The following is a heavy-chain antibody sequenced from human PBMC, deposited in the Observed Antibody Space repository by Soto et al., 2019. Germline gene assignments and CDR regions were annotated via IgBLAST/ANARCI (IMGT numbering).Heavy chain of an antibody. D-gene: IGHD6-13*01. Sequence: QLQLQESGPGLVKPSETLSLTCTVSGGSIRSSTYYWGWIRQPPGKGLEWIGSIYYSGSTYYNPSLKSRVTISVDTSKNQFSLRLSSVTAADTAVYYCATTYSSRWPPYPINWFDPWGQGTLVTVSS. CDR3: ATTYSSRWPPYPINWFDP. CDR2: IYYSGST. CDR1: GGSIRSSTYY. J-gene: IGHJ5*02. V-gene: IGHV4-39*01.